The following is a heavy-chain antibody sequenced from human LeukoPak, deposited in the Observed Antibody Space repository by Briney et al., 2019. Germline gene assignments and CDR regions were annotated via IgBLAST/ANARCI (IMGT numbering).Heavy chain of an antibody. CDR3: AKELYYDSSGYPSAFDY. D-gene: IGHD3-22*01. Sequence: PGGSLRLSCAASGFTFDSYAMTWVRQAPGKGLEWVSAISGSGGSTYYADSVKGRFTISRDNSKNTLYLQMNSLRAEDTAVYYCAKELYYDSSGYPSAFDYWGQGTLVTVSS. J-gene: IGHJ4*02. V-gene: IGHV3-23*01. CDR2: ISGSGGST. CDR1: GFTFDSYA.